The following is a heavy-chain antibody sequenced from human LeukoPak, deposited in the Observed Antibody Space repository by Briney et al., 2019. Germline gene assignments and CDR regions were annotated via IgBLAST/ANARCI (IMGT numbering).Heavy chain of an antibody. Sequence: GASVKVSCKASGYTFTGYYMHWVRQAPGQGLEWMGWINPNSGGTNYAQKFQGRVTMTRDTSISTAYMELSRLRSDDTAVYYCARVAAARPQGLFDYWGQGTLVTVSS. CDR1: GYTFTGYY. CDR2: INPNSGGT. J-gene: IGHJ4*02. V-gene: IGHV1-2*02. D-gene: IGHD6-13*01. CDR3: ARVAAARPQGLFDY.